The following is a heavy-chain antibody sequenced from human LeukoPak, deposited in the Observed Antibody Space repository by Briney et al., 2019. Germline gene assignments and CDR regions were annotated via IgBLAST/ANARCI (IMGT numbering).Heavy chain of an antibody. D-gene: IGHD5-18*01. J-gene: IGHJ4*02. CDR2: IYYSGST. CDR1: GGSISNYF. Sequence: SETLSLTCTVSGGSISNYFWSWIRQPPGKGLEWIGYIYYSGSTDYNPSLKSRVTISVDTSRNQFSLKLSSVTAADTAVYFCASSGYSFGYFFDYWGQGTLVTVSS. CDR3: ASSGYSFGYFFDY. V-gene: IGHV4-59*08.